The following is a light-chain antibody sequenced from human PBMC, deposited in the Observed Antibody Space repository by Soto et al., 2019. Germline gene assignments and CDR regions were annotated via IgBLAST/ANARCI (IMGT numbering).Light chain of an antibody. CDR3: QQYNHWPRMLS. Sequence: EILLTQSPVTLSVSPGARATLSCRASQSLTSNLAWYQPRPGQAPRLLIYDTSTRATDVPARFSGSGSGTEFTLTIASLQSEDFAVYYCQQYNHWPRMLSFGGGTRVEL. CDR2: DTS. CDR1: QSLTSN. V-gene: IGKV3-15*01. J-gene: IGKJ4*01.